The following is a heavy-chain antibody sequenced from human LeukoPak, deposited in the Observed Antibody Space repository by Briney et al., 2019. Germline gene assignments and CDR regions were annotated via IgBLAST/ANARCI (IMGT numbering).Heavy chain of an antibody. CDR3: ARQGYSSTSDAFDV. J-gene: IGHJ3*01. Sequence: SETLSLTCTVSGGSISSYYRSWIRQPPGKGLEWIGYIYTSGSTNYNPSLKSRVTISVDTSKNQFSMKLSSVTAADTAVYYCARQGYSSTSDAFDVWGQGTMVTVS. CDR1: GGSISSYY. D-gene: IGHD5-18*01. V-gene: IGHV4-4*09. CDR2: IYTSGST.